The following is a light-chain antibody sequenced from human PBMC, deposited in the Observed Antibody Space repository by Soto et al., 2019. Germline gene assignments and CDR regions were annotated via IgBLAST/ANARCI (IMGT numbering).Light chain of an antibody. CDR1: QSVSSN. CDR2: CAS. CDR3: KQYNHWPPVT. J-gene: IGKJ4*01. V-gene: IGKV3-15*01. Sequence: EIGMTQSPATLSVSPGARSTLSCRASQSVSSNLAWYQQKPGQAPRLLIYCASNRATGIAARFSGSGSGTEFPLTISSLQSEDFAVYYCKQYNHWPPVTFGGGTKVEIK.